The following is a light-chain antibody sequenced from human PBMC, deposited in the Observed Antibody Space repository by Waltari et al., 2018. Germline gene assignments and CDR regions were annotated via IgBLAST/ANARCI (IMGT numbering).Light chain of an antibody. Sequence: QSALTQPASVSGSPGQSITISCTGPSSDVGGYNHVSWYQQDPGKVPKLIIYDVSERPSWVSDCFSGSKSGNTASLTISGVQAEDETDYYCSSYTNRNTLIFGGGTKLTVL. J-gene: IGLJ2*01. CDR3: SSYTNRNTLI. CDR1: SSDVGGYNH. CDR2: DVS. V-gene: IGLV2-14*01.